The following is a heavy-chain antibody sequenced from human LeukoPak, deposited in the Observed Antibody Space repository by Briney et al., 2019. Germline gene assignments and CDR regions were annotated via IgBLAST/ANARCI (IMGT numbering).Heavy chain of an antibody. J-gene: IGHJ4*02. CDR2: IKQDGSEK. Sequence: GGSLRLSCAASGFTFSSYWMSWVRQAPGKGLEWVANIKQDGSEKYYVDSVKGRFTISRDNAKNSLYLQMNSLRAEDTAVYYCARALSCSSTSCYLPGPLDYWGQGTLVTVSS. V-gene: IGHV3-7*01. CDR3: ARALSCSSTSCYLPGPLDY. D-gene: IGHD2-2*01. CDR1: GFTFSSYW.